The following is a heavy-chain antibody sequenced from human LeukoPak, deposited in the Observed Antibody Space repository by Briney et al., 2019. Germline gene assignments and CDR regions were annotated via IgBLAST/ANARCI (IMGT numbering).Heavy chain of an antibody. CDR2: ISSSRTYI. J-gene: IGHJ6*02. D-gene: IGHD2-15*01. V-gene: IGHV3-21*01. Sequence: PGGSLRLSCAASGFTFSSYTMNWVRQAPGKGLEWVSSISSSRTYIYYADSVKGRFTISRDNAKNSLYLQMNSLRAEDTAVYYCARDPLRCSGGSCYSNYYGMDVWGQGTTVTVSS. CDR1: GFTFSSYT. CDR3: ARDPLRCSGGSCYSNYYGMDV.